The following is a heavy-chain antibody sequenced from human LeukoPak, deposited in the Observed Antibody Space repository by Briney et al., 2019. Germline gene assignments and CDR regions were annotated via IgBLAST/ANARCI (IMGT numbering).Heavy chain of an antibody. Sequence: GGSMRLSCAASGFTFSSYAMSWVRQAPGKGLEWVSAISGSGGSTYYADSVKGRFTISRDNSKNTLYLQMNSLRAEDTAVYYCAQRAFWSGDFDYWGQGTLVTVSS. J-gene: IGHJ4*02. CDR1: GFTFSSYA. D-gene: IGHD3-3*02. CDR2: ISGSGGST. CDR3: AQRAFWSGDFDY. V-gene: IGHV3-23*01.